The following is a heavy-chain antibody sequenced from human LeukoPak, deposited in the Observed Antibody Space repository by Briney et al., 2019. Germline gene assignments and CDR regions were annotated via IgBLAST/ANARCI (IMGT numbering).Heavy chain of an antibody. Sequence: GGSLRLSCAAFGFTFSSYGLHWVRQAPGKGLEWVAVISYDGINKYYADSVKGRFTIFRDNSKDTLYLQMNSLTAEDTAVYYCAKDHGGSYNTPYYFDYWGQGTLVTVSS. CDR1: GFTFSSYG. D-gene: IGHD1-26*01. CDR3: AKDHGGSYNTPYYFDY. CDR2: ISYDGINK. V-gene: IGHV3-30*18. J-gene: IGHJ4*02.